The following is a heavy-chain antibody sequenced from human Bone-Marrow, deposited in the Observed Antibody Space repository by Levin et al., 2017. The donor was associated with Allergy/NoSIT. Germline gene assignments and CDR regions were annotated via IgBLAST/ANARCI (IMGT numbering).Heavy chain of an antibody. CDR3: APPETDY. V-gene: IGHV3-30*03. CDR2: ISYDGSNK. J-gene: IGHJ4*02. CDR1: GFTFSSYG. Sequence: GESLKISCAASGFTFSSYGMHWVRQAPGKGLEWVAVISYDGSNKYYADSVKGRFTISRDNSKNTLYLQMNSLRAEDTAVYYCAPPETDYWGQGTLVTVSS. D-gene: IGHD5-24*01.